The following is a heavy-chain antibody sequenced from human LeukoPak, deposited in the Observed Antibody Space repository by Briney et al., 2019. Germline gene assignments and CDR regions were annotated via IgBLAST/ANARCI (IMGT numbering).Heavy chain of an antibody. CDR1: GFTFSSYE. D-gene: IGHD3-10*01. CDR2: ISSSGSTI. V-gene: IGHV3-48*03. CDR3: ARGLWFGELPHAFDI. Sequence: GGSLRLSCAASGFTFSSYEMNWVRQAPGKGLEWVSYISSSGSTIYYADSVKGRFTISRDNAKNSLYLQMNSLRAEDTAVYYCARGLWFGELPHAFDIWGQGTMVTVSS. J-gene: IGHJ3*02.